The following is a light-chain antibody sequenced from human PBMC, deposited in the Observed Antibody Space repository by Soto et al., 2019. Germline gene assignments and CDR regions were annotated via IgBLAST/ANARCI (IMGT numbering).Light chain of an antibody. CDR1: QSVSRNY. Sequence: EIVLTQSPGTLSLSPGERATLSCRASQSVSRNYLAWYQQKPGQAPRLLIYGASSRATGIPDRFSGSVSGPAFTLTISTLEPEDFAVYYCQQYGSPPYTFGQGPKLEIK. J-gene: IGKJ2*01. CDR2: GAS. CDR3: QQYGSPPYT. V-gene: IGKV3-20*01.